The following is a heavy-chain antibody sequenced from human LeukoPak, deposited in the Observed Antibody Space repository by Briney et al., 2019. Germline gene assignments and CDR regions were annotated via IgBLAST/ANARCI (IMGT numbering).Heavy chain of an antibody. CDR3: ARDRWRDSTSSFDY. V-gene: IGHV1-2*02. D-gene: IGHD6-6*01. Sequence: ASVKVSCKASGYTFTGYYMNWVRQAPGQGLEWMGWINPNSGGTNYAQKLQGRVTMTTDTSTSTAYMELRSLRPDDTAVYYCARDRWRDSTSSFDYWGQGTLVTVSS. CDR1: GYTFTGYY. J-gene: IGHJ4*02. CDR2: INPNSGGT.